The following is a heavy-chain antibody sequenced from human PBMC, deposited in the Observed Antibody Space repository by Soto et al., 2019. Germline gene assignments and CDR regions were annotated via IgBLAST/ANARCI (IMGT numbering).Heavy chain of an antibody. CDR2: IYYSGST. V-gene: IGHV4-31*03. CDR1: GGSISSGGYY. CDR3: ARDTPAGYCSSTSCYPDAFDI. J-gene: IGHJ3*02. D-gene: IGHD2-2*03. Sequence: QVQLQESGPGLVKPSQTLSLTCTVSGGSISSGGYYWSWIRQHPGKGLEWIGYIYYSGSTYYNPSIRSRVTISVDTSKNQFSLKLSSVTAADTAVYYCARDTPAGYCSSTSCYPDAFDIWGQGTMVTVSS.